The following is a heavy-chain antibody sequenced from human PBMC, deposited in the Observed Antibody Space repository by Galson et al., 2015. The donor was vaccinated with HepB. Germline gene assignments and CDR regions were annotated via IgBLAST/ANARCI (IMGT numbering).Heavy chain of an antibody. J-gene: IGHJ5*02. CDR1: GGSFSGYY. Sequence: TLSLTCAVYGGSFSGYYWSWIRQPPGKGLEWIGEINHSGSTNYNPSLKSRVTISVDTSKNQFSLKLSSVTAADTAVYYCARVYSWFDPWGQGTLVTVSS. V-gene: IGHV4-34*01. D-gene: IGHD2-15*01. CDR3: ARVYSWFDP. CDR2: INHSGST.